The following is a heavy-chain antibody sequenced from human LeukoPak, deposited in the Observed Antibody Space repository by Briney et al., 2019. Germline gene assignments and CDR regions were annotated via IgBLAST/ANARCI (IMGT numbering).Heavy chain of an antibody. Sequence: RPGGSLRLSCAASGFTFDDYGMSWVRQAPGKGLEWVSGINWNGGSTGYADSVKGRFTISRDNAKNSLYLQMNSLRAEDTTLYYCARRNIPSRPPYYYYMDVWGKGTTVTVSS. CDR2: INWNGGST. CDR1: GFTFDDYG. J-gene: IGHJ6*03. V-gene: IGHV3-20*04. D-gene: IGHD2/OR15-2a*01. CDR3: ARRNIPSRPPYYYYMDV.